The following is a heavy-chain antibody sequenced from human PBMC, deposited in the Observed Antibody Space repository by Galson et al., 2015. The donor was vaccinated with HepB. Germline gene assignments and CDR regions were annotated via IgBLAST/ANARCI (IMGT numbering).Heavy chain of an antibody. V-gene: IGHV3-23*01. J-gene: IGHJ4*02. CDR1: GFTFSSYT. Sequence: SLRLSCAASGFTFSSYTMSWVRQAPGKGLEWVSAISGSGGSTYYADSVKGRFTISRDNSKNTLYLQMNSLRAEDTAVYYCAKDTGGYGGGIAVAGLDFDYWGQGTLVTVSS. CDR3: AKDTGGYGGGIAVAGLDFDY. D-gene: IGHD6-19*01. CDR2: ISGSGGST.